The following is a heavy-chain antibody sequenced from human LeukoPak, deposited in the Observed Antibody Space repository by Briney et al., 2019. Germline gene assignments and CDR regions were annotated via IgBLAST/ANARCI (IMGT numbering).Heavy chain of an antibody. CDR1: GYTFTGYY. CDR3: ARDRLRRNYHYDILTDPTHDDPGLDFDY. V-gene: IGHV1-2*04. CDR2: INPNSGGT. J-gene: IGHJ4*02. Sequence: ASVKVSCKASGYTFTGYYMHWVRQAPGQGLEWMGWINPNSGGTNYAQKFQGWVTMTRDTSVSTAYMELSRLRSDDTAVYYCARDRLRRNYHYDILTDPTHDDPGLDFDYWGQGTLVTVSS. D-gene: IGHD3-9*01.